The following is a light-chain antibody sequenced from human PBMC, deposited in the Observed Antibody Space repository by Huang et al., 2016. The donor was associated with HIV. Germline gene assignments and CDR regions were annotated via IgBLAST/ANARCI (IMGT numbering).Light chain of an antibody. CDR1: QSVSSY. V-gene: IGKV3-20*01. Sequence: EIVLTQSPGTLSLSPGERATLSCRASQSVSSYLAWYQQKPGQAPRLLIYGASSRATGIPDRISGRGSGTDFTLTISRLEPEDFAVYYCHQYGSSPRTFGQGTKVEVK. CDR3: HQYGSSPRT. J-gene: IGKJ1*01. CDR2: GAS.